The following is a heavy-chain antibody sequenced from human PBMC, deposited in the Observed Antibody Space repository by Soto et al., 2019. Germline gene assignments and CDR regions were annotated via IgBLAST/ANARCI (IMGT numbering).Heavy chain of an antibody. Sequence: GGSLRLSCAASGFTFSSYSMNWVRQAPGKGLEWVSYISSSSSTIYYADSVKGRFTISRDNAKNSLYLQMNSLRDEDTAVYYCARSGWITMIVVVLDYWGQGTLVTVSS. D-gene: IGHD3-22*01. J-gene: IGHJ4*02. CDR1: GFTFSSYS. CDR2: ISSSSSTI. CDR3: ARSGWITMIVVVLDY. V-gene: IGHV3-48*02.